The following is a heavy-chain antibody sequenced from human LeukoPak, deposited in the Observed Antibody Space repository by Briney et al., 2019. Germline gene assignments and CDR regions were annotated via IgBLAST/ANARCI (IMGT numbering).Heavy chain of an antibody. Sequence: GGSLRLSCTASGFTFGDYAMSWFRQAPGKGLEWVGFIRSKAYGGTTEYAASVKGRFTISRDDSKSIAYLQMNSLKTEDTAVYYCTREGVTMIVVVPPDYWGQGTLVTVSS. V-gene: IGHV3-49*03. J-gene: IGHJ4*02. D-gene: IGHD3-22*01. CDR2: IRSKAYGGTT. CDR3: TREGVTMIVVVPPDY. CDR1: GFTFGDYA.